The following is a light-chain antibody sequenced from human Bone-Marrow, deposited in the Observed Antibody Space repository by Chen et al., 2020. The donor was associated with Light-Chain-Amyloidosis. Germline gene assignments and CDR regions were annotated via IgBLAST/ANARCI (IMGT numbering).Light chain of an antibody. CDR1: SGSIATNY. CDR3: QSYQGSSQGV. Sequence: NFMLTQPHSVSESPGKRVIISCTRSSGSIATNYVQGYQQRPGSSPTTVIYEDAQRPSGVPDRFSGSIDRSSNSASLTISGLKTEDEADYYCQSYQGSSQGVFGGGTKLTVL. V-gene: IGLV6-57*01. J-gene: IGLJ3*02. CDR2: EDA.